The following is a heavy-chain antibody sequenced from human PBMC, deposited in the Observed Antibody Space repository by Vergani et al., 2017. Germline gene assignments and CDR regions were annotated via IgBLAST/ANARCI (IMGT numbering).Heavy chain of an antibody. CDR3: TTERGDYDFWSGYYTGSYFDY. V-gene: IGHV3-15*01. CDR1: GFTFSNDW. D-gene: IGHD3-3*01. J-gene: IGHJ4*02. Sequence: EVQLVESGGGLVKPGGSLRLSCAASGFTFSNDWMSWVRQAPGKGLEWVGRIKSKTDGGTTDYAAPVKGRFTISRDDSKNTLYLQMNSLKTEDTAVYYCTTERGDYDFWSGYYTGSYFDYWGQGTLVTVSS. CDR2: IKSKTDGGTT.